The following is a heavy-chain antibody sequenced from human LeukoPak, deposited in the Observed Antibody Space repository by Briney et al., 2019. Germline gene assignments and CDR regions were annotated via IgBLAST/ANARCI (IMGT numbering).Heavy chain of an antibody. D-gene: IGHD4-17*01. Sequence: GGSLRLSCAASGFTFSSYSMTWVRQAPRKGLEWVATINHDGSDKYYVDSVKGRFTISRDNAKNTLYLQMNSLRAEDTAVYYCARDLISGTTPDYWGQGTLVTVSS. CDR3: ARDLISGTTPDY. V-gene: IGHV3-7*01. CDR2: INHDGSDK. CDR1: GFTFSSYS. J-gene: IGHJ4*02.